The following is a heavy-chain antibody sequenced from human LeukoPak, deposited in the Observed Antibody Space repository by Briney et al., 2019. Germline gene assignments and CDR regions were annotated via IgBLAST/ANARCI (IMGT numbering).Heavy chain of an antibody. V-gene: IGHV5-51*01. Sequence: GESLKISCEDSGYSFISYWIGWVPQMPRKGLEWMAIIYPGDSDTRYSPSFQGQVTISADKSISTAYLQWSSLKASDTAMYYCARLAYSSSPHTNFDYWGQGTLVTVSS. D-gene: IGHD6-6*01. J-gene: IGHJ4*02. CDR3: ARLAYSSSPHTNFDY. CDR2: IYPGDSDT. CDR1: GYSFISYW.